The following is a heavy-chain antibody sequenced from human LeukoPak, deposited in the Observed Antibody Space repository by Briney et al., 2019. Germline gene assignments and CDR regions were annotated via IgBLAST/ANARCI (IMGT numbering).Heavy chain of an antibody. V-gene: IGHV4-59*01. CDR2: IYYSGST. CDR1: GGSIRSYY. D-gene: IGHD5-12*01. J-gene: IGHJ5*02. CDR3: ARDRGRATWFDP. Sequence: SETLSLTCTVSGGSIRSYYWSWIRQPPGKGLEWIGYIYYSGSTNYNPSLKSRVTISVDTSKKQFSLKLRSVTAADTAVYYCARDRGRATWFDPWGQGTLVTVSS.